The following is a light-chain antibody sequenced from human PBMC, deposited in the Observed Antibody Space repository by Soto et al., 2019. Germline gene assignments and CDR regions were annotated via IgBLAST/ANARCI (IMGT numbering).Light chain of an antibody. Sequence: QAVVTQPPSVSGAPGQRVTISCTGSSSNIGAGYDVHWYQQLPGTAPKLLIYSNSNRPSGVPDRFSGSKSGTSASLAITGLQTEDEADYYCQSYDSSLSVVFVGGTKLTVL. J-gene: IGLJ2*01. CDR2: SNS. CDR1: SSNIGAGYD. CDR3: QSYDSSLSVV. V-gene: IGLV1-40*01.